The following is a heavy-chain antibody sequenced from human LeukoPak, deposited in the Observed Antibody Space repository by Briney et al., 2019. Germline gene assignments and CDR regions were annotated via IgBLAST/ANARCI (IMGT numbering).Heavy chain of an antibody. V-gene: IGHV4-30-4*01. CDR3: ARVRDILLADY. CDR2: IYYSGTT. J-gene: IGHJ4*02. D-gene: IGHD3-3*02. Sequence: KPSETLSLTCTVSGGSISSGDYYWSWIRQPPGKGLEWIGYIYYSGTTYYNPSLKSRVTLSIETSKSQFSLKLSSVTAADTAVYYCARVRDILLADYWGQGTLVTVSS. CDR1: GGSISSGDYY.